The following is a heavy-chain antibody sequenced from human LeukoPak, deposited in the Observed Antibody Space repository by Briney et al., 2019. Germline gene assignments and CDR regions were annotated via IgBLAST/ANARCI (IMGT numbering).Heavy chain of an antibody. D-gene: IGHD1-1*01. V-gene: IGHV4-39*01. CDR2: INYSGNT. Sequence: PSETLSLTSTVSGGSISSSSYYRGWIRQPPGKGLEWIGSINYSGNTYYNPSLKSRVTISVDTSNNQFSLKVPSVTASDTAVYYCARRLRTGNSGYWFDPWGRGTLATVSS. J-gene: IGHJ5*02. CDR3: ARRLRTGNSGYWFDP. CDR1: GGSISSSSYY.